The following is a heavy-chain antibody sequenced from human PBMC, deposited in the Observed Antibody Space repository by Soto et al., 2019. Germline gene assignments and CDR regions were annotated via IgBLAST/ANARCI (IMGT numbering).Heavy chain of an antibody. CDR2: IYPGDSDT. Sequence: PXESMKIAFKGSGYSLTSYGSGWVRQIPGKGLEWMGIIYPGDSDTRYSPSFQGQVTISADKSISTAYLQWSSLKASDTAMYYCARVTTVTYYFDYWGQGTLVTVSS. CDR1: GYSLTSYG. D-gene: IGHD4-17*01. CDR3: ARVTTVTYYFDY. V-gene: IGHV5-51*01. J-gene: IGHJ4*02.